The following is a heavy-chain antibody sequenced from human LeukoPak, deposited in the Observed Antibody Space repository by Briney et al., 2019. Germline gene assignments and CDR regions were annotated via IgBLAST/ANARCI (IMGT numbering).Heavy chain of an antibody. Sequence: PSETLSLTCAVYGGSFSGYYWSWIRQPPGKGLEWIGEINHSGSTNYNPSLKSRVTISVDTSKNQFSLKLSSVTAADTAVYYCARQESGSYYLRWGQGTLVTVSS. J-gene: IGHJ4*02. D-gene: IGHD1-26*01. CDR3: ARQESGSYYLR. CDR2: INHSGST. V-gene: IGHV4-34*01. CDR1: GGSFSGYY.